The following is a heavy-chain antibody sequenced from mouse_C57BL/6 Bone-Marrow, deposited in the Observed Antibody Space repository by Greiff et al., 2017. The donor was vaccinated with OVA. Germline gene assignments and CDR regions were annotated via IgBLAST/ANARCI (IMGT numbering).Heavy chain of an antibody. CDR1: GYAFSSSW. V-gene: IGHV1-82*01. CDR3: ARGRLARDY. J-gene: IGHJ4*01. CDR2: IYPGDGDP. Sequence: VQLQQSGPELVTPGASVKISCKASGYAFSSSWMSWVKQRPGKGLEWIGRIYPGDGDPNYNGKVKGKATLTADKSSSTAYRQLSSLTSEDSAVYFCARGRLARDYWGQGTSVTVSS.